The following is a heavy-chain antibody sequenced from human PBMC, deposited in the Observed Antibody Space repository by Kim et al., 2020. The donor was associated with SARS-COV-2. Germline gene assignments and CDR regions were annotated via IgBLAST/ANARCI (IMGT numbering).Heavy chain of an antibody. CDR3: ARENARDGYYYYGMDV. V-gene: IGHV3-74*01. D-gene: IGHD1-1*01. J-gene: IGHJ6*02. CDR2: INSDGSST. Sequence: GGSLRLSCAASGFTFSSYWMHWVRQAPGKGLVWVSRINSDGSSTSYADSVKGRFTISRDNAKNTLYLQMNSLRAEDTAVYYCARENARDGYYYYGMDVWGQGTTVTVSS. CDR1: GFTFSSYW.